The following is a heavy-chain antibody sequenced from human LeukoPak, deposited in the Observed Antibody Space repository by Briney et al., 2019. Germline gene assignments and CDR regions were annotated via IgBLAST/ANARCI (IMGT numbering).Heavy chain of an antibody. Sequence: PSETLSLTCTVSGASISRFYWSCIRQPPGKGLEWIGSFYYCGSTYYNPSLKNRVPISVATSKNQFSLTLSSATAADTAVYYCARLGYSYDVDYWGQGTLVTVSS. D-gene: IGHD5-18*01. V-gene: IGHV4-39*01. J-gene: IGHJ4*02. CDR1: GASISRFY. CDR2: FYYCGST. CDR3: ARLGYSYDVDY.